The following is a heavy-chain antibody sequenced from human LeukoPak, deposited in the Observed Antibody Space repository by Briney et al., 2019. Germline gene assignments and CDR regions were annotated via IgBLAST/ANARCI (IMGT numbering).Heavy chain of an antibody. Sequence: PGGSLRLSCAASGFSFSSYRMNWVRQAPGKGPEWVADIRRDGSEKYCVDSLKGRFTISRDNAKNSLYLQMNSLRAEDTAVYYCAELGITMIGGVWGKGTTVTISS. CDR2: IRRDGSEK. CDR1: GFSFSSYR. J-gene: IGHJ6*04. CDR3: AELGITMIGGV. D-gene: IGHD3-10*02. V-gene: IGHV3-7*01.